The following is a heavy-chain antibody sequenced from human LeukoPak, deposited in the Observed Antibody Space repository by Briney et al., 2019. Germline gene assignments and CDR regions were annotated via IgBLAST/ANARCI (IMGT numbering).Heavy chain of an antibody. CDR1: GYSFTSYW. D-gene: IGHD3-22*01. J-gene: IGHJ4*02. CDR2: IYPGDSDT. CDR3: ARYFKYYYDSSGYSDALGDY. V-gene: IGHV5-51*01. Sequence: GESLKISCKGSGYSFTSYWIGWVRQMPGKGLEWMGIIYPGDSDTRYSPSFQGQVTISADKSISTAYLQWSSLKTSDTAMYYCARYFKYYYDSSGYSDALGDYWGQGTLVTVSS.